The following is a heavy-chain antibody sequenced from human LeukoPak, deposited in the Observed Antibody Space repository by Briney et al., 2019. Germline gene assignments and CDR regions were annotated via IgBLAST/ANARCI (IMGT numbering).Heavy chain of an antibody. CDR2: ISSSGSTI. D-gene: IGHD3-22*01. CDR1: GFTFSSYE. J-gene: IGHJ4*02. Sequence: PGGSLRLSCAASGFTFSSYEMNWVRQAPGKGLEWVSYISSSGSTIYYADSVKGRFTISRDNAKNSLYLQMNSLRAEDTAVYYCARDGKYYYDSSGYYYSDYWGQGTLVTVSS. V-gene: IGHV3-48*03. CDR3: ARDGKYYYDSSGYYYSDY.